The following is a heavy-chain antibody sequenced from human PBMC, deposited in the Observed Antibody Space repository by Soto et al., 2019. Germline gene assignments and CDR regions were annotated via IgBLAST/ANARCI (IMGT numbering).Heavy chain of an antibody. CDR3: ARDHSIYASGWYFDY. CDR2: ISAYDGNT. D-gene: IGHD6-19*01. J-gene: IGHJ4*02. V-gene: IGHV1-18*01. Sequence: ASVKVSCKTSGYTFSSYGITWVRQAHGQGLEWMGWISAYDGNTRYAQEFQGRVTLTTDTSTGTAYMELTRLRSDDTAVYYCARDHSIYASGWYFDYWGQGALVTVSS. CDR1: GYTFSSYG.